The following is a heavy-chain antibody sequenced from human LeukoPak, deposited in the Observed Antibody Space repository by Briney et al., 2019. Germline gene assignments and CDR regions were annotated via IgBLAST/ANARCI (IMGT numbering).Heavy chain of an antibody. V-gene: IGHV3-30*02. D-gene: IGHD3-16*01. J-gene: IGHJ4*02. CDR3: GKDYDYVWGSFDY. CDR2: IRYDGSNK. Sequence: GGSLRLSCAASGFTFSSYGMHWVRQAPGKGLEWVAFIRYDGSNKYYADSVKGRFTISRDNSKNTLYLQMNSLRAEDTAVYYCGKDYDYVWGSFDYWGQGTLVNVFS. CDR1: GFTFSSYG.